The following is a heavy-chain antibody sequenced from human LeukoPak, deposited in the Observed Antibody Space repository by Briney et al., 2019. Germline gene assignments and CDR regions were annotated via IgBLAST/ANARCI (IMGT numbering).Heavy chain of an antibody. CDR2: ISSSSSYM. V-gene: IGHV3-21*01. J-gene: IGHJ6*03. CDR1: GFTFSSYS. Sequence: PGGSLRLSCAASGFTFSSYSMNWVRQAPGKGLEWVSSISSSSSYMYYADSVKGRFTISRDNAKNSLYLQMNSLRAEDTAVYYCARDSWGVDPPSYMDVWGKGTTVTVSS. CDR3: ARDSWGVDPPSYMDV. D-gene: IGHD3-16*01.